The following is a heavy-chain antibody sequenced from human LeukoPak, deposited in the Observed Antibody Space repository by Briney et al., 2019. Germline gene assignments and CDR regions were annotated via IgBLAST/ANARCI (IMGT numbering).Heavy chain of an antibody. Sequence: PGRSLRLSCAAYGFTLSSYWTSWVRQAPGKGLEWVANIKQDGSEKYYVDSVKGRFTISRDNAKNSLYLQMNSLRAEDTAVYYCARVVYFYLYYFDYWGQGTLVTVSS. CDR2: IKQDGSEK. CDR3: ARVVYFYLYYFDY. J-gene: IGHJ4*02. V-gene: IGHV3-7*01. CDR1: GFTLSSYW. D-gene: IGHD2/OR15-2a*01.